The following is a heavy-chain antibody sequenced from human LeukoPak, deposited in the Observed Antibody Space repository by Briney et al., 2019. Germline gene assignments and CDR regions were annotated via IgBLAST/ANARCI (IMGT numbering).Heavy chain of an antibody. CDR2: IWYDGSNK. D-gene: IGHD3-9*01. V-gene: IGHV3-33*01. CDR3: ARGGDVLRYFDWLSSRYYYYGMDV. Sequence: GGSLRLSCAASGFTFSSYGMHWVRQAPGKGLEWVAVIWYDGSNKYYADSVKGRFTISRDNSKNTLYLQMNSLRAEDTAVYYCARGGDVLRYFDWLSSRYYYYGMDVWGQGTTVTVSS. J-gene: IGHJ6*02. CDR1: GFTFSSYG.